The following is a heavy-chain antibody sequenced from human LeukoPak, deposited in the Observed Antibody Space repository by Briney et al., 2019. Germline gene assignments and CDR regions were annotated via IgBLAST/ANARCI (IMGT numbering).Heavy chain of an antibody. D-gene: IGHD1-26*01. Sequence: SETLSLTCAVCGGPFSHYYWTWIRQPPGKGLEWIGEINESGSTNYDPSLKSRVTISVDTSQNHFYLNLTSVTAADTAVYYCASRIGRYLYYFGMDVWGHGTTVTVSS. J-gene: IGHJ6*02. CDR1: GGPFSHYY. CDR2: INESGST. V-gene: IGHV4-34*01. CDR3: ASRIGRYLYYFGMDV.